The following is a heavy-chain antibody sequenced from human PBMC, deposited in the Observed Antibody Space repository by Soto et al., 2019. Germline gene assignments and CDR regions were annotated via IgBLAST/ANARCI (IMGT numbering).Heavy chain of an antibody. CDR1: GFTFSSYA. CDR3: ARDIVVVPAAIGDRIGYYYYGMDV. V-gene: IGHV3-23*01. Sequence: GGSLRLSCAASGFTFSSYAVSWVRQAPGKGPEWISSISGSGSTIYYADSVKGRFTISGDNSKNTLYLQMSSLRAEDTAVYYCARDIVVVPAAIGDRIGYYYYGMDVWGQGNTLTISS. J-gene: IGHJ6*02. CDR2: ISGSGSTI. D-gene: IGHD2-2*01.